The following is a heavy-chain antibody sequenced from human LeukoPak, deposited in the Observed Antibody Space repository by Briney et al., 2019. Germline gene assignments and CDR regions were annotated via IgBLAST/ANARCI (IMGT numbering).Heavy chain of an antibody. CDR3: ARRPSGSGSYGNFQH. J-gene: IGHJ1*01. Sequence: SETLSLTCAVYGGSFSGYYWSWIRQPPGKGLEWIGEINHSGSTNYNPSLKSRVTISVDTSKNQFSLKLSSVTAADMAVYYCARRPSGSGSYGNFQHWGQGTLVTVSS. CDR2: INHSGST. V-gene: IGHV4-34*01. D-gene: IGHD3-10*01. CDR1: GGSFSGYY.